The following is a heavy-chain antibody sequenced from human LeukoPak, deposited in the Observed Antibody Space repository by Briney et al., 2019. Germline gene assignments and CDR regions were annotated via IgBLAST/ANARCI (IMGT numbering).Heavy chain of an antibody. Sequence: GGSLRLSCAASGFTFSSYAMSWVRQAPGKGLEWVSGISDAGAITYYADSVKSRFTISRSQSTNTLYLQMDSLRAEDTSLYYCARGGTTWHGFDSWGQGTLVTVSS. CDR1: GFTFSSYA. CDR3: ARGGTTWHGFDS. CDR2: ISDAGAIT. J-gene: IGHJ4*02. V-gene: IGHV3-23*01. D-gene: IGHD1-14*01.